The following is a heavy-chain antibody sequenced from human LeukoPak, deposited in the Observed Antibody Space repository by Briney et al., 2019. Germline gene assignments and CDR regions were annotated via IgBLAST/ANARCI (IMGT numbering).Heavy chain of an antibody. Sequence: GGSLRLSCAASGFTFSNYWMIWVRQSPGKGLEWVANIKQDGSEMYYVDSVKGRFTISKDNAKNSLDLQMNSLRVDDTAVYYCARINWGSPQNDFDIWGQGTMVTVSS. CDR3: ARINWGSPQNDFDI. J-gene: IGHJ3*02. CDR2: IKQDGSEM. V-gene: IGHV3-7*04. D-gene: IGHD7-27*01. CDR1: GFTFSNYW.